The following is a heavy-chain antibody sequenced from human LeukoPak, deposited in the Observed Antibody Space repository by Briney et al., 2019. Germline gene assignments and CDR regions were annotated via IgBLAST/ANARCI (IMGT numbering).Heavy chain of an antibody. CDR3: ASSYYYGPGSYYPPFDY. J-gene: IGHJ4*02. Sequence: SETLSLTCAVYGGSFSGYYWSWIRQPPGKGLEWIGEINHSGSTNYNPSLKSRVTISVDTSKNQFSLKLSSVTAADTAVYYCASSYYYGPGSYYPPFDYWGQGTLVTVSS. V-gene: IGHV4-34*01. CDR2: INHSGST. CDR1: GGSFSGYY. D-gene: IGHD3-10*01.